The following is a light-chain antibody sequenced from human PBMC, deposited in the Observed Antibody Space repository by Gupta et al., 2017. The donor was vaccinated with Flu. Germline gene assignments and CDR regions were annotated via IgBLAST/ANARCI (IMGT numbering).Light chain of an antibody. J-gene: IGLJ3*02. CDR2: RNN. CDR1: SSNIGSNY. V-gene: IGLV1-47*01. Sequence: QSVLTQPPSASRTPGQRVTISCSGSSSNIGSNYVYWYQQLPGTAPKLLIYRNNQRPSGVPDRFSGSKSGTSAPLAISGLRSEDEADYYCAAWDDSLSGRVFGGGTKLTVL. CDR3: AAWDDSLSGRV.